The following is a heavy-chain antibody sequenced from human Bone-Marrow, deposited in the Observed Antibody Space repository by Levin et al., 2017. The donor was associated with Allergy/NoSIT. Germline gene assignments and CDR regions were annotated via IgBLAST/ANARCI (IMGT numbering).Heavy chain of an antibody. D-gene: IGHD4-17*01. J-gene: IGHJ5*02. CDR1: GYTFTSYG. V-gene: IGHV1-18*01. CDR3: ARAWAKSDYGVSMYGFDP. Sequence: ASVKVSCKASGYTFTSYGISWVRQAPGQGLEWMGWISAYNGNTNYAQKLQGRVTMTTDTSTSTAYMELRSLRSDDTAVYYCARAWAKSDYGVSMYGFDPWGQGTLVTVSS. CDR2: ISAYNGNT.